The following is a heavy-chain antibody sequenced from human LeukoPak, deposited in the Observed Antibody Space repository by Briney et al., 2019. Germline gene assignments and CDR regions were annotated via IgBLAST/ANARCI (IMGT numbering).Heavy chain of an antibody. CDR3: ARGGDGYNHFDY. V-gene: IGHV5-51*01. D-gene: IGHD3-16*01. J-gene: IGHJ4*02. CDR1: GYSFTTYW. CDR2: IYPGDSDT. Sequence: GESLKISCQGSGYSFTTYWIAWVRQMPGKGLEWMGIIYPGDSDTTYSPSFQGQVTISADKSTSTAYLQRSGLRASDTAIYYCARGGDGYNHFDYWGQGTLVTVSS.